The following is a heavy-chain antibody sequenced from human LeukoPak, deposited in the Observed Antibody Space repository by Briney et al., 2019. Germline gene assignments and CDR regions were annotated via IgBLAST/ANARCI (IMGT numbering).Heavy chain of an antibody. D-gene: IGHD3-22*01. V-gene: IGHV3-21*01. CDR3: ARXLRDSSXYXYH. Sequence: PGGSLGLSCAASGFTFSSYWMNWVRQAPGKGLEWVSSISSSSSYIYYADSVKGRFTISRDNAKNSLYLQMDSLRAEDTSVYYCARXLRDSSXYXYHWGXGTLVTVSS. CDR1: GFTFSSYW. CDR2: ISSSSSYI. J-gene: IGHJ5*02.